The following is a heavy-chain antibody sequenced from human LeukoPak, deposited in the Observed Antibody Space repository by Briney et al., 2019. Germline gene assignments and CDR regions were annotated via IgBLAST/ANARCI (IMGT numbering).Heavy chain of an antibody. Sequence: KPSETLSLTCAVYGGSFSGYYWSWIRQPPGKGLEWIGEINHSGSTNYNPSLKSRVTISVDTSKNQFSLKLSSVTAADTAVYYCARHLIQLWLRDAFDIWGQGTMVTVSS. V-gene: IGHV4-34*01. CDR3: ARHLIQLWLRDAFDI. CDR2: INHSGST. J-gene: IGHJ3*02. D-gene: IGHD5-18*01. CDR1: GGSFSGYY.